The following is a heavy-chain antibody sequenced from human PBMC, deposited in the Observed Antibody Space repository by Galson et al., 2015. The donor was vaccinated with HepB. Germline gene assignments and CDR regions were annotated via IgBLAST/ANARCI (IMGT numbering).Heavy chain of an antibody. Sequence: SLRLSCAASGFTFSNSAMSWVRQAPGKGLEWVSAVSGSGDSTYYADFVKGRFTISRDNSKNTLYLQMNSLRAEDTAVYYCTSAYGDYNSFPSGVFDYWGQGTLVTVSS. CDR1: GFTFSNSA. J-gene: IGHJ4*02. CDR2: VSGSGDST. V-gene: IGHV3-23*01. D-gene: IGHD4-17*01. CDR3: TSAYGDYNSFPSGVFDY.